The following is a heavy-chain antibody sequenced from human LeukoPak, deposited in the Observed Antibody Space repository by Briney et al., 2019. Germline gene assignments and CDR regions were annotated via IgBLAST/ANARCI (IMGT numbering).Heavy chain of an antibody. CDR1: GGSITSYY. CDR2: IYDSGIT. V-gene: IGHV4-59*12. CDR3: ARDSPGSYFDY. J-gene: IGHJ4*02. Sequence: SETLSLTCTVSGGSITSYYCSWIRQPPGKGLEWIGYIYDSGITSYNPSLKSRVTISVDTSKNQFSLKLSSVTTADTAVYYCARDSPGSYFDYWGQGTLVTVSS.